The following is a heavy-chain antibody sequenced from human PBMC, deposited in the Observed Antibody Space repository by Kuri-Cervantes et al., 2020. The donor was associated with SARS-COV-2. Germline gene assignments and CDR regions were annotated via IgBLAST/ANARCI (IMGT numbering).Heavy chain of an antibody. Sequence: SETLSLTCTVSGGSISSYYWSWIRQPPGKGLEWIGYIYYSGSTNYNPSLKSRVTISVDTSKNQFSLKLSSVTAADTAAYYCAGSSGWYTYYYYGMDVWGQGTTVTVSS. CDR3: AGSSGWYTYYYYGMDV. J-gene: IGHJ6*02. CDR2: IYYSGST. D-gene: IGHD6-19*01. CDR1: GGSISSYY. V-gene: IGHV4-59*01.